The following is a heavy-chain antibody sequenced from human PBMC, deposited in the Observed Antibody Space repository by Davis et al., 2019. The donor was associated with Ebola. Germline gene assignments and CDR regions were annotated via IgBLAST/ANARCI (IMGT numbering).Heavy chain of an antibody. V-gene: IGHV4-34*01. CDR1: GGSFSGYY. Sequence: MPSETLSLTCAVYGGSFSGYYWSWIRQPPGKGLEWIGEINHSGSTNYNPSLKSRVIISVDTSKNQFSLKLSSVTAADTAVYYCARLGYTVTKDDWGQGTLVTVSS. CDR2: INHSGST. D-gene: IGHD4-17*01. CDR3: ARLGYTVTKDD. J-gene: IGHJ4*02.